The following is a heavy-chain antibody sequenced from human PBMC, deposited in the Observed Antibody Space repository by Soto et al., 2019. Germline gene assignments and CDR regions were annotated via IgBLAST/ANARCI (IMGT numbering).Heavy chain of an antibody. J-gene: IGHJ4*02. V-gene: IGHV1-69*12. CDR1: GGTFSSYA. Sequence: QVQLVQSGAEVKKPGSSVKVSCKASGGTFSSYAISWVRQAPGQGLEWMGGIIPIFGTADYAQKFQGRVTLTADESTSTGNMELSSLISEDTAVYYCASHYDSSGYYSRGLDYWGQGTLVTVSS. CDR2: IIPIFGTA. CDR3: ASHYDSSGYYSRGLDY. D-gene: IGHD3-22*01.